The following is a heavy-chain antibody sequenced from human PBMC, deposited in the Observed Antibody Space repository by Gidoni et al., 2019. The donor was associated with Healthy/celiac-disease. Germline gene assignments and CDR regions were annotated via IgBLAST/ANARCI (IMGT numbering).Heavy chain of an antibody. CDR2: INHSGGST. Sequence: QVQLVQSGAEVKKPGASVTVSCTASGYPFTSYYMHWVRQAPGQGREWMGIINHSGGSTSYAQKFQGRVTMTRDTSTSTVYMELSSLRSEDTAVYYCSRGQLKYYYYMDVWGKGTTVTVSS. V-gene: IGHV1-46*01. J-gene: IGHJ6*03. D-gene: IGHD6-13*01. CDR1: GYPFTSYY. CDR3: SRGQLKYYYYMDV.